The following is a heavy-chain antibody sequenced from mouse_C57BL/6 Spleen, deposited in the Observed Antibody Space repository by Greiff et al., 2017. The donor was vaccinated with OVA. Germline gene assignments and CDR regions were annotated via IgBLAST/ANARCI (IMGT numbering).Heavy chain of an antibody. CDR3: ASGTGLFDY. CDR1: GYTFTSYT. J-gene: IGHJ2*01. CDR2: INPSSGYT. D-gene: IGHD3-3*01. V-gene: IGHV1-4*01. Sequence: QVQLKESGAELARPGASVKMSCKASGYTFTSYTMHWVKQRPGQGLEWIGYINPSSGYTKYNQKFKDKATLTADKSSSTAYMQLSSLTSEDSAVYYCASGTGLFDYWGQGTTLTVSS.